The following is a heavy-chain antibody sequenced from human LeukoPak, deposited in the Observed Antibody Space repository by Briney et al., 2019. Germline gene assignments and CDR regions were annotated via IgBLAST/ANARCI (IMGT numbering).Heavy chain of an antibody. Sequence: ASVKVSCKASGYTFTGYYTHWVRQASGQGLEWMGWINPNSGGTNYAQKFQGRVTMTRDTSISTAYMELSRLRSDDTAVYYCARDVRYYYDSSGCLFDYWGQGTLVTVSS. CDR1: GYTFTGYY. CDR3: ARDVRYYYDSSGCLFDY. D-gene: IGHD3-22*01. CDR2: INPNSGGT. J-gene: IGHJ4*02. V-gene: IGHV1-2*02.